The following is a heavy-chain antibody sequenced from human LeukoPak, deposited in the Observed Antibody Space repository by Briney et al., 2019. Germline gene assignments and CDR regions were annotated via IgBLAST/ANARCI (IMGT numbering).Heavy chain of an antibody. CDR2: IYYSGST. J-gene: IGHJ5*02. CDR3: ASTYYYDSSGYYPNWFDP. Sequence: PSETLSLTCSVSGGSISSSHYYWGWIRQPPGRGLQWVGSIYYSGSTYYNPSLKSRVTISVDTSKNQFSLKLSSVTAADTAVYYCASTYYYDSSGYYPNWFDPWGQGTLVTVSS. D-gene: IGHD3-22*01. CDR1: GGSISSSHYY. V-gene: IGHV4-39*01.